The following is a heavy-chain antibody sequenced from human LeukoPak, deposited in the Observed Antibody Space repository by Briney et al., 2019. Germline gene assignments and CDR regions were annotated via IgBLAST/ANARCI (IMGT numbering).Heavy chain of an antibody. CDR3: ARHGDVRGVTYLIDY. Sequence: SETLSPTCIVSGDSVSSNRWGWIRQSPGKGLEWIGYIHDSGSSSYNPSLKSRVTISVDMSKNQFSLRLASVTAADTAVYYCARHGDVRGVTYLIDYWGQGTLVAVSS. J-gene: IGHJ4*02. CDR1: GDSVSSNR. V-gene: IGHV4-59*08. D-gene: IGHD3-10*02. CDR2: IHDSGSS.